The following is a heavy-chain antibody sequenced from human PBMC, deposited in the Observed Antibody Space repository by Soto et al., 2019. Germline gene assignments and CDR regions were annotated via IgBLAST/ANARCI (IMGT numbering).Heavy chain of an antibody. V-gene: IGHV3-33*01. CDR3: ARELYGSGSYGSHGMDV. J-gene: IGHJ6*02. CDR2: IWYDGSNK. D-gene: IGHD3-10*01. Sequence: QVQLVESGGGVVQPGRSLRLSCAASGFTFSSYGMHWVRQAPGKGLEWVAVIWYDGSNKYYADSVKGRFTISRDNSKNTLYLQMNSLRAEDTAVYYCARELYGSGSYGSHGMDVLGQGTTVTASS. CDR1: GFTFSSYG.